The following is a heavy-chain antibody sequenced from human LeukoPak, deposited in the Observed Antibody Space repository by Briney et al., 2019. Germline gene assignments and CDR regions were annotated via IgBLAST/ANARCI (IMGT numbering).Heavy chain of an antibody. CDR2: INAKIGGT. CDR3: ARDIAAAATNWFDP. CDR1: GYTFTDYY. Sequence: ASVKVSCKASGYTFTDYYMHWVRQAPGQGLEWMGWINAKIGGTEYAQKVQGRVTMTRDTSISTVYMELSRLRSDDTAVYYCARDIAAAATNWFDPWGQGTLVTVSS. V-gene: IGHV1-2*02. J-gene: IGHJ5*02. D-gene: IGHD6-25*01.